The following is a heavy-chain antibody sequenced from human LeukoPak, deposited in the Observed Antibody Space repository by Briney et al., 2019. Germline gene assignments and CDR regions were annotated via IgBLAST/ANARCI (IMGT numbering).Heavy chain of an antibody. D-gene: IGHD3-10*01. CDR1: GFTFSSYA. CDR3: AKRSRRLTIVRGVPREDV. CDR2: ISGNGGST. J-gene: IGHJ6*02. V-gene: IGHV3-23*01. Sequence: GWSLRLSCAASGFTFSSYALNWVRQAPGKGLEWVSGISGNGGSTYYADSVKGRFTISRDNSKDTLYLQMNSLRAEDTAVYYCAKRSRRLTIVRGVPREDVWGQGTTVTVSS.